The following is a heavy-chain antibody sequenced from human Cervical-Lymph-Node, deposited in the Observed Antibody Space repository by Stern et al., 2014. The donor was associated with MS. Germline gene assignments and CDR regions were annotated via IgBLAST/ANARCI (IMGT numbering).Heavy chain of an antibody. V-gene: IGHV3-11*06. D-gene: IGHD3-22*01. CDR3: AREGDSSGFYDY. Sequence: MQLVESGGGLVKPGGSLRLCCAASGFTFSDYWMTWVRLAPGKGLEWVSYISGSSRYTNYADSVEGRFTISRDNANNSLCLQMNSLRTEDTAVYYCAREGDSSGFYDYWGQGALVTVSS. J-gene: IGHJ4*02. CDR2: ISGSSRYT. CDR1: GFTFSDYW.